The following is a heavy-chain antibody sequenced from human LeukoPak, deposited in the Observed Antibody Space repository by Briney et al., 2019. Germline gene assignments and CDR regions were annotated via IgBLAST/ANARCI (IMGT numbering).Heavy chain of an antibody. CDR2: ISSSSSYI. J-gene: IGHJ4*02. V-gene: IGHV3-21*01. D-gene: IGHD6-25*01. Sequence: GESLRLSCAASGFTFSSYSMNWVRQAPGKGLEWVSSISSSSSYIYYADSVKGRFTISRDNAKNSLYLQMNSLRAEDTAVYYCARDVRQRGFDYWGQGTLVTVSS. CDR3: ARDVRQRGFDY. CDR1: GFTFSSYS.